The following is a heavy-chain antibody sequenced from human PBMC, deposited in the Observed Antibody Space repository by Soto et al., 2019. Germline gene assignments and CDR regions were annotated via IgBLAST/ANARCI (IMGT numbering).Heavy chain of an antibody. CDR3: AITRSSWYSY. CDR2: IRQDGNEN. D-gene: IGHD6-13*01. V-gene: IGHV3-7*01. J-gene: IGHJ4*02. Sequence: GGSLRLSCAASGFTFRNHWMSWVRQAPGKGLEWVANIRQDGNENYYVDSVNGRFTTSRDNTKNLFYLQMNSLRAEDTAVYYCAITRSSWYSYWGQGTLVTVSS. CDR1: GFTFRNHW.